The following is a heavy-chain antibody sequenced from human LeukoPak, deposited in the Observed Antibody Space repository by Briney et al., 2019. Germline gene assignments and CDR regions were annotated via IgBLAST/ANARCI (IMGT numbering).Heavy chain of an antibody. V-gene: IGHV3-11*04. J-gene: IGHJ4*02. Sequence: VGSLRLSCAASGFTFSDYYMSWIRQAPGKGLEWVSYISSSGSTIYYADSVKGRFTISRDNAKNSLYLQMNSLRAEDTAVYYCARDRQAGVYYFDYWGQGTLVTVSS. CDR2: ISSSGSTI. CDR3: ARDRQAGVYYFDY. CDR1: GFTFSDYY. D-gene: IGHD2-8*01.